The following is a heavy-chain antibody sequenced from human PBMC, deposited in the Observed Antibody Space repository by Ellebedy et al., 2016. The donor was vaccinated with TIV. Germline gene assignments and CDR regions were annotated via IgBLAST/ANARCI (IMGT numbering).Heavy chain of an antibody. CDR2: VFYDGST. Sequence: MPGGSLRLSCNVSGGTIGNSYWNWIRQPPGKGLEWIGNVFYDGSTNYNPSLTSRVRISVDSSKKLYFLNLSTVTAAYTAVYYCVRSLYVGASIDYWGQGRLVTVSS. CDR1: GGTIGNSY. D-gene: IGHD1-26*01. CDR3: VRSLYVGASIDY. J-gene: IGHJ4*02. V-gene: IGHV4-59*08.